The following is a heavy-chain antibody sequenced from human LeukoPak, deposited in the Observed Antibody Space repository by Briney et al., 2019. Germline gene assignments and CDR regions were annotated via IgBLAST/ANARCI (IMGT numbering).Heavy chain of an antibody. CDR1: GGSISSGGYS. CDR3: ARGGRSRYPPPFDY. D-gene: IGHD2-15*01. J-gene: IGHJ4*02. Sequence: SQTLSLTCAVSGGSISSGGYSWRWIRQPPGKGLEWIGYIYHSGSTYYNPSLKSRVTISVDRSKNQFSLKLSSVTAADTAVYYCARGGRSRYPPPFDYWGQGTLVTVSS. V-gene: IGHV4-30-2*01. CDR2: IYHSGST.